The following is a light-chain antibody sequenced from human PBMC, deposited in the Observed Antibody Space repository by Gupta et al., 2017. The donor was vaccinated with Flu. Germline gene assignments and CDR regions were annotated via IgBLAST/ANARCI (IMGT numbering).Light chain of an antibody. Sequence: QSAPTPPRSVSGSPGQSVTISCTGSSNDVGGSNRVSWYQQRPDKAPKLILYDVTERPSGVPDRFSGSKSGNTASLTISGLQADDEADYYCSSHAGRVTWVFGTGTTVTVL. CDR3: SSHAGRVTWV. CDR1: SNDVGGSNR. V-gene: IGLV2-11*01. CDR2: DVT. J-gene: IGLJ1*01.